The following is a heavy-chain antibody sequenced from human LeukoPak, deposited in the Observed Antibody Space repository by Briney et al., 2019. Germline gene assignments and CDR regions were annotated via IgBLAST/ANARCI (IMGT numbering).Heavy chain of an antibody. CDR1: GFTFSSYA. CDR2: ISSSSSTI. J-gene: IGHJ4*02. CDR3: ARDPLYGDRDY. D-gene: IGHD4-17*01. Sequence: PGRSLRLSCAASGFTFSSYAMHWVRQAPGKGLEWVSYISSSSSTIYYADSVKGRFTISRDNAKNSLYLQMNSLRAEDTAVYYCARDPLYGDRDYWGQGTLVTVSS. V-gene: IGHV3-48*04.